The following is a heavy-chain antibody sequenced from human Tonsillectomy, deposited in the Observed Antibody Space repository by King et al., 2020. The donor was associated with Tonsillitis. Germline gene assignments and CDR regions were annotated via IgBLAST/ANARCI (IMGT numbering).Heavy chain of an antibody. CDR3: ARGLDTAMVCFDN. Sequence: QLQESGPGLVKPSQTLSLTCTVSGGSISSGGYYWTWIRQHPGKGLEWIGYMYSSGRTYFHPSLKSRVTISIDTSKNQFSLKVSAVTAADTAVYYCARGLDTAMVCFDNWGQGTLVTVSS. V-gene: IGHV4-31*03. CDR2: MYSSGRT. CDR1: GGSISSGGYY. D-gene: IGHD5-18*01. J-gene: IGHJ4*02.